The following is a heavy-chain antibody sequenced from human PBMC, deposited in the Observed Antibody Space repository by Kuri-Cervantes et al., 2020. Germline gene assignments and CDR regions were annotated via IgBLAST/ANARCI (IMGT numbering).Heavy chain of an antibody. CDR2: IYYSGST. V-gene: IGHV4-39*07. D-gene: IGHD3-10*01. J-gene: IGHJ5*02. CDR3: ARDGLRRSYYNTGRGNWFDP. CDR1: GGSISDSNYN. Sequence: SETLSLTCTVSGGSISDSNYNWAWIRQPPGKGLEWIGSIYYSGSTYCNPSLRSRVTISVDTSKNQFSLKLSSVTAADTAVYYCARDGLRRSYYNTGRGNWFDPWGQGTLVTVSS.